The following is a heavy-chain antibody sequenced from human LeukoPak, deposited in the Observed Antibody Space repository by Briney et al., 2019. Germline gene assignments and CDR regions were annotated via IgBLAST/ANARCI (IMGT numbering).Heavy chain of an antibody. J-gene: IGHJ4*02. D-gene: IGHD3-22*01. CDR2: ISSSSSYT. CDR1: GFTFSDYY. CDR3: ARTPYYYDSSGYYPSDY. Sequence: GGSLRLSCAASGFTFSDYYMGWIRQAPGKGLEWVSYISSSSSYTNYADSVKGRFTISRDNAKNSLYLQMNSLRAEDTAVYYCARTPYYYDSSGYYPSDYWGQGTQVTVSS. V-gene: IGHV3-11*03.